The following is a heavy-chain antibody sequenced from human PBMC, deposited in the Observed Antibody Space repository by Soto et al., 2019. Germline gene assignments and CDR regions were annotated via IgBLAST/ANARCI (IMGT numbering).Heavy chain of an antibody. CDR3: AGEGPSSWYYYYYGMDV. V-gene: IGHV4-39*02. CDR1: GGSISSSSYY. J-gene: IGHJ6*02. Sequence: SETLSLTCTVSGGSISSSSYYWGWIRQPPGKGLEWIGSIYYSGSTYYNPSLKSRVTISVDTSKNQFSLKLSSVTAADTAVYYCAGEGPSSWYYYYYGMDVWGQGTTVTVSS. D-gene: IGHD6-13*01. CDR2: IYYSGST.